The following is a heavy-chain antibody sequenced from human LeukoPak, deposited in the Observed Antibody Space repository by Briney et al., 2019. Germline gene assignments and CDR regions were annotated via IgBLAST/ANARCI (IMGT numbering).Heavy chain of an antibody. CDR2: IYYSGST. J-gene: IGHJ6*04. Sequence: SETLSLTCTVSGGSISSYYWSWIRQPPGKGLEWIGYIYYSGSTNYNPSLKSRVTISVDTSKNQFSLKLNSVTAADTAAYYCGRICSSTSCYVDVWGKGTTVTVSS. CDR1: GGSISSYY. D-gene: IGHD2-2*01. V-gene: IGHV4-59*08. CDR3: GRICSSTSCYVDV.